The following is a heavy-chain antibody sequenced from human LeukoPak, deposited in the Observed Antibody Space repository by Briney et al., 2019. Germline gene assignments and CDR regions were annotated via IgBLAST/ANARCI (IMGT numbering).Heavy chain of an antibody. CDR2: IYHSGST. Sequence: SETLSLTCTVSGGSISSSSYYWGWIRQPPGKGLEWIGSIYHSGSTYYNPSLKSRVTISVDTSKNQFSLKLSSVTAADTAVYYCARDTKTYSSSWYRLGRGWFDPWGQGTLVTVSS. CDR3: ARDTKTYSSSWYRLGRGWFDP. D-gene: IGHD6-13*01. CDR1: GGSISSSSYY. V-gene: IGHV4-39*07. J-gene: IGHJ5*02.